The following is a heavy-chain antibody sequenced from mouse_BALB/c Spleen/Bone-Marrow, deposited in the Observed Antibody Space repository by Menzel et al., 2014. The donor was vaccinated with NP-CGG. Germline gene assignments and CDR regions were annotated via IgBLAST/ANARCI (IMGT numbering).Heavy chain of an antibody. V-gene: IGHV1S56*01. D-gene: IGHD2-4*01. Sequence: VQLQQSGPELMKPGASVKMSCKASGYTFXSYYIHWVKQRPGQGLEWIGWIYPGDGSTKYNEKFKGKTTLTADKSSSTVYMLLSSLTSEDSAIYFCARDDYGYWGQGTLVTVSA. CDR3: ARDDYGY. J-gene: IGHJ3*01. CDR1: GYTFXSYY. CDR2: IYPGDGST.